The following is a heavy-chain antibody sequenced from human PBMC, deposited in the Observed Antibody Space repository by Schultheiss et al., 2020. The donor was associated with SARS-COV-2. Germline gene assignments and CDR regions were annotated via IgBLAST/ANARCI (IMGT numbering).Heavy chain of an antibody. CDR3: ARGQTGHRPFDY. J-gene: IGHJ4*02. D-gene: IGHD7-27*01. V-gene: IGHV4-34*01. CDR1: GGSISSYY. Sequence: SETLSLTCTVSGGSISSYYWGWIRQPPGKGLEWIGEINHSGSTNYNPSLKSRVTISVDTSKNQFSLKLSSVTAADTAVYYCARGQTGHRPFDYWGQGTLVTVAS. CDR2: INHSGST.